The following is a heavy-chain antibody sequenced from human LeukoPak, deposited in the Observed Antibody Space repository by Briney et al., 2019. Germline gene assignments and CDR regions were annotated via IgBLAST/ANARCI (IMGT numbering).Heavy chain of an antibody. J-gene: IGHJ5*02. CDR2: ISSSGSTI. D-gene: IGHD3-10*01. Sequence: GESLKISCAASGFTFSDYYMSWIRQAPGKGLEWVSYISSSGSTIYYADSVKGRFTISRDNAKNLLYLQMNSLRAEDTAVYYCARDLGGSGRYNWFDPWGQGTLVTVSS. CDR3: ARDLGGSGRYNWFDP. V-gene: IGHV3-11*01. CDR1: GFTFSDYY.